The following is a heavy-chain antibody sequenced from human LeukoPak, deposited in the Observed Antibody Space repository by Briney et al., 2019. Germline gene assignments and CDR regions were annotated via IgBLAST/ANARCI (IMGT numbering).Heavy chain of an antibody. D-gene: IGHD3-3*01. CDR2: ISSSSSYI. Sequence: ETLSLTCAVYGGSFSGYYWSCIRQPPGKGLEWVSSISSSSSYIYYADSVKGRFTISRDNAKNSLYLQMNRLRAEDTAVYYCARGYYDFWSGYYFPFDYWGQGTLVTVSS. CDR3: ARGYYDFWSGYYFPFDY. J-gene: IGHJ4*02. CDR1: GGSFSGYY. V-gene: IGHV3-21*01.